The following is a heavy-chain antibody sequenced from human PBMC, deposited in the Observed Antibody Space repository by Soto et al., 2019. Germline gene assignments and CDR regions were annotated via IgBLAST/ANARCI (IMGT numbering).Heavy chain of an antibody. J-gene: IGHJ6*02. CDR3: AVDFWTSSHLYGLGD. Sequence: TGGSLRLSCAASGFTFSSYAMTWVRQAPGKGLEWVSTITSGGNTYYADSVKGRFTISRDNSKNTLYLQMNSLRAEDTAVYYCAVDFWTSSHLYGLGDWGQGTRVTVSS. D-gene: IGHD3-3*01. V-gene: IGHV3-23*01. CDR2: ITSGGNT. CDR1: GFTFSSYA.